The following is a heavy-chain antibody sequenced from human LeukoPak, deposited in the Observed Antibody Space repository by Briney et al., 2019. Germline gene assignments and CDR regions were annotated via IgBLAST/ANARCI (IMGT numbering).Heavy chain of an antibody. V-gene: IGHV4-34*01. Sequence: SETLSLTCAVYGGSFSGYYWSWIRQPPGKGLEWIGSIYYSGSTYYNPSLKSRVTISVDTSKNQFSLKLSSVTAADTALYYCSTLTYYYDSSGYYYFDYWGQGTLVTVSS. CDR1: GGSFSGYY. D-gene: IGHD3-22*01. CDR3: STLTYYYDSSGYYYFDY. J-gene: IGHJ4*02. CDR2: IYYSGST.